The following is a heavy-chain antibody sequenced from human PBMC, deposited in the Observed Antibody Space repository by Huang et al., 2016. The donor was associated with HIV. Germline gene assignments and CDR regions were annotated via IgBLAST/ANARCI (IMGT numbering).Heavy chain of an antibody. CDR3: TTDRDYGDYVADAFDI. V-gene: IGHV3-15*01. Sequence: EVQLVESGGGLVKPGGSLRLSCAASGFTFSNAWVSWVRQAPGKGREWVVRIKSKTDGGTTDYAAPVKGRFTISRDDSKNTLYLQMNTLKTEDTAVYYCTTDRDYGDYVADAFDIWGQGTMVTVSS. D-gene: IGHD4-17*01. J-gene: IGHJ3*02. CDR2: IKSKTDGGTT. CDR1: GFTFSNAW.